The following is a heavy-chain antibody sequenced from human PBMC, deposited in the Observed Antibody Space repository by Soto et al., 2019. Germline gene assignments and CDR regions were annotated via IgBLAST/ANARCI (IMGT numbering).Heavy chain of an antibody. D-gene: IGHD3-9*01. CDR1: GGSFSGYY. V-gene: IGHV4-34*01. Sequence: AETLCLSCAVYGGSFSGYYWSWIRQPPGKGLEWIGEINHSGSTNYNASLKRRVTITVDTTKNKFSLKQSSVTAVDTAVYYCARGVYDSLSGYYKSRGDYYDYGMDVWGQGTTVTVSS. J-gene: IGHJ6*02. CDR2: INHSGST. CDR3: ARGVYDSLSGYYKSRGDYYDYGMDV.